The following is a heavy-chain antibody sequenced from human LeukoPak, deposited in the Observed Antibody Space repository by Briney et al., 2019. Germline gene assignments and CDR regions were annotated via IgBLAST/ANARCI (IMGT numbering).Heavy chain of an antibody. V-gene: IGHV4-39*01. D-gene: IGHD6-13*01. CDR2: IFYSGST. Sequence: PSETLSLTCTVSGGSISTSSYYWGWVRQPPGKGLEWIGNIFYSGSTYYSPSLKSRVTISLDTSKNQFSLKLSSVTAADTAVYYCARRGSSWPFDYWGQGTLVTVSS. CDR1: GGSISTSSYY. CDR3: ARRGSSWPFDY. J-gene: IGHJ4*02.